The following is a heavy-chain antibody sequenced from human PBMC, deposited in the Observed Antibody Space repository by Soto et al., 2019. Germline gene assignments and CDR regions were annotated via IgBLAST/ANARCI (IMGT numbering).Heavy chain of an antibody. CDR2: INPNSGGT. Sequence: ASVKVSCTASGYTFTGYYMHWVRQAPGQGLEWMGWINPNSGGTNYAQKFQGRVTMTRDTSISTAYMELSRLRSDDTAVYYCASLPLEEDCTNGLCYTVGSWFDPWGQGTLVTVSS. V-gene: IGHV1-2*02. D-gene: IGHD2-8*01. CDR3: ASLPLEEDCTNGLCYTVGSWFDP. J-gene: IGHJ5*02. CDR1: GYTFTGYY.